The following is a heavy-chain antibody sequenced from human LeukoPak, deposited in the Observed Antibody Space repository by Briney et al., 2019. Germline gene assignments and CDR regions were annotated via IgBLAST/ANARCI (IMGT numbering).Heavy chain of an antibody. J-gene: IGHJ3*02. CDR3: AATIQTIDAFDI. CDR1: GGSISSGGYS. Sequence: SETLSLTCAVSGGSISSGGYSWSWLRQPPGKGLEWIRYIYHSGSTYYNPPLKSRVTISVGRSKNQFSLKLSSVTAADTAVYYCAATIQTIDAFDIWDQGTMATVSS. CDR2: IYHSGST. D-gene: IGHD5-12*01. V-gene: IGHV4-30-2*01.